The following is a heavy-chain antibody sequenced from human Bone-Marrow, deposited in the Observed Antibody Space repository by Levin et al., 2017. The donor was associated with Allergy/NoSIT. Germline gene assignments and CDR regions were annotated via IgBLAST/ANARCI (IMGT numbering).Heavy chain of an antibody. J-gene: IGHJ4*02. CDR3: AKVGLGYCTSTSCYIQLDY. V-gene: IGHV3-23*01. D-gene: IGHD2-2*02. CDR2: ISGSGGST. CDR1: GFTFSNFA. Sequence: GGSLRLSCAASGFTFSNFAMSWVRQAPGKGLEWVSTISGSGGSTYYADSVKGRFTISRDNSKNTLYLQMDSLRADDTAVYYCAKVGLGYCTSTSCYIQLDYWGQGTLVTVSS.